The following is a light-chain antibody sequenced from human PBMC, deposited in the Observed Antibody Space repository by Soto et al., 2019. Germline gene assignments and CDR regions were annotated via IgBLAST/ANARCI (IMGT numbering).Light chain of an antibody. CDR1: QSISSW. J-gene: IGKJ4*01. Sequence: DIQMTQSPSTLSASVGDRVTITCRASQSISSWLAWYQQKPGKAPKLLIYRASTLESGVPSRFSGSGSGTEFTLTITSLQSDDFATYYCQKYNSYPLTFGGGTKVEIK. CDR3: QKYNSYPLT. CDR2: RAS. V-gene: IGKV1-5*03.